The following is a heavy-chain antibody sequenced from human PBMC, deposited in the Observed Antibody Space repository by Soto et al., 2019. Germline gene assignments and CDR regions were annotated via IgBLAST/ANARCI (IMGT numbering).Heavy chain of an antibody. CDR1: GFTFSSYS. Sequence: PGGSLRLSCAASGFTFSSYSVNWVRQAPGKGLEWISYISSGSKTIYYADSVKGRFTVSRDNAKNSQYLQMNNLRDEDTAVYYCTREDILGARSFDYWGQGTLVTVSS. J-gene: IGHJ4*02. V-gene: IGHV3-48*02. CDR3: TREDILGARSFDY. CDR2: ISSGSKTI. D-gene: IGHD1-26*01.